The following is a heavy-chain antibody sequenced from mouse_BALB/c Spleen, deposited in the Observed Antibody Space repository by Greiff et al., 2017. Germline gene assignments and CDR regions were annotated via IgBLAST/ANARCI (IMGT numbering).Heavy chain of an antibody. V-gene: IGHV5-6-5*01. J-gene: IGHJ4*01. CDR3: ARGREDGYDGYAMDY. D-gene: IGHD2-2*01. Sequence: EVQGVESGGGLVKPGGSLKLSCAASGFTFSSYAMSWVRQTPEKRLEWVASISSGGSTYYPDSVKGRFTISRDNARNILYLQMSSLRSEDTAMYYCARGREDGYDGYAMDYWGQGTSVTVSS. CDR1: GFTFSSYA. CDR2: ISSGGST.